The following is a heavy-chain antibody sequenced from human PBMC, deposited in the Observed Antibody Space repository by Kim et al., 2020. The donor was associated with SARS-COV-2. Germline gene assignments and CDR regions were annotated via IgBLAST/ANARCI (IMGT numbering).Heavy chain of an antibody. J-gene: IGHJ4*02. CDR1: GFTFSSYG. CDR2: ISYDGSNK. V-gene: IGHV3-33*05. Sequence: GGSLRLSCAASGFTFSSYGMHWVRQAPGKGLEWVAVISYDGSNKYYADSVKGRFTISRDNSKNTLYLQMNSLRAEDTAVYYCARSRDSYYSSGYQTLNFDYWGQGTLVTVSS. D-gene: IGHD3-22*01. CDR3: ARSRDSYYSSGYQTLNFDY.